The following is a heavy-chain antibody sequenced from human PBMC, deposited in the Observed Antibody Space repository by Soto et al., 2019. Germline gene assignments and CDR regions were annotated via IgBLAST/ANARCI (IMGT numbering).Heavy chain of an antibody. CDR1: GFTFMSYG. CDR3: ARSSSEMATTNFDY. Sequence: GGSLRLSCAASGFTFMSYGMHWVRQAPGKGLEWVAVISYDGSNKYYADSVKGRLTISRDNSKNTLYLQMNSLRAEDTAVYYCARSSSEMATTNFDYWGQGTLVTVSS. J-gene: IGHJ4*02. CDR2: ISYDGSNK. D-gene: IGHD2-2*01. V-gene: IGHV3-30*03.